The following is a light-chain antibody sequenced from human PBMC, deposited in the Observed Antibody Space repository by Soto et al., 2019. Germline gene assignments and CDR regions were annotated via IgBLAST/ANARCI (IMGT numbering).Light chain of an antibody. CDR2: DNN. CDR3: GAWDGSLGAVV. V-gene: IGLV1-51*01. CDR1: SSNIWNNY. J-gene: IGLJ2*01. Sequence: QSVLTQPPSVSAAPGQKVTISCSGSSSNIWNNYVFWYQQLPGTAPKLLIYDNNKRPSGIPDRFSGSKSGTSATLGITGLQTGDEADYYCGAWDGSLGAVVFGGGAKLTVL.